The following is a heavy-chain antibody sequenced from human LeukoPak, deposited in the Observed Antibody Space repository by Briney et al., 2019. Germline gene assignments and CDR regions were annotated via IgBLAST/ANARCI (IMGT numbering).Heavy chain of an antibody. D-gene: IGHD3-3*01. CDR3: AADRRGDLSMFDP. V-gene: IGHV1-18*01. Sequence: ASVKVSCKASGYTFTSYGISWVRQAPGQGLEWMGWISAYNGNTNYAQKLQGRVTMTTDTSTSTAYMELSSLRSEDTAVYYCAADRRGDLSMFDPWGQGTLVTVSS. CDR2: ISAYNGNT. CDR1: GYTFTSYG. J-gene: IGHJ5*02.